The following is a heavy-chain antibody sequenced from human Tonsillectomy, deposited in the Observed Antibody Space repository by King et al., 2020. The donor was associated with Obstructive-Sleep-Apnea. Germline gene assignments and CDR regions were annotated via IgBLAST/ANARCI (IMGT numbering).Heavy chain of an antibody. Sequence: VQLVESGAEVKKPGESLKISCKGSGYSFTNYWIGWVRQMPGKGLEWMGIIYPDDSNTNYSPSFQGQDTISADKSISTAYLQWSSLKASDTAIYYCARHDCSGGSCSSYFYYYGMDVWGQGTTVTVSS. D-gene: IGHD2-15*01. CDR3: ARHDCSGGSCSSYFYYYGMDV. CDR2: IYPDDSNT. V-gene: IGHV5-51*01. J-gene: IGHJ6*02. CDR1: GYSFTNYW.